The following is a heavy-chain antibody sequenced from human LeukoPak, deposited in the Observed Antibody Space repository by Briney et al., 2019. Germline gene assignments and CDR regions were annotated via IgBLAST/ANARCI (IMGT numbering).Heavy chain of an antibody. J-gene: IGHJ4*02. V-gene: IGHV3-11*01. CDR1: GFTFNNYY. CDR2: ISSTGRTI. D-gene: IGHD3-3*01. Sequence: KPGGSLRLSCAASGFTFNNYYMSWIRQAPGKGLEWVSYISSTGRTIYYADSVKGRFTISRDNAKNSMYLQMNSLRAEDTAVYYCAKDPPYSYDFWSGYYITYMDYWGQGTLVTVSS. CDR3: AKDPPYSYDFWSGYYITYMDY.